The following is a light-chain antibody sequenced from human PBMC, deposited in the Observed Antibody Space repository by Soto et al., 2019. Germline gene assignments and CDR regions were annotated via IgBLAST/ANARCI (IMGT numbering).Light chain of an antibody. CDR3: QQLNSYPIT. V-gene: IGKV1-9*01. J-gene: IGKJ5*01. Sequence: IQLTKSHSSLFASVGDRVTITSRASKGISSFLAWYQQKPGKAPKLLIYAASTLQTGAPSRFSGSGSGTDFTLTISSLQPADFATYYCQQLNSYPITFGQGTRLEIK. CDR2: AAS. CDR1: KGISSF.